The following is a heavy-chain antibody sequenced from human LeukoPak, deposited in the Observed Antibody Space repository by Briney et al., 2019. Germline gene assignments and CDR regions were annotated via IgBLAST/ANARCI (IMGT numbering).Heavy chain of an antibody. Sequence: PGGSLRLSCAASGFTFSSYGMHWVRQAPGKGLEWVAVISYDGSNKYYADSVKGRFTISRDNSKNTLYLQTNSLRAEDTAVYYCAKGHLAWYNWNDGPDYWGQGTLVTVSS. CDR3: AKGHLAWYNWNDGPDY. J-gene: IGHJ4*02. V-gene: IGHV3-30*18. CDR1: GFTFSSYG. D-gene: IGHD1-1*01. CDR2: ISYDGSNK.